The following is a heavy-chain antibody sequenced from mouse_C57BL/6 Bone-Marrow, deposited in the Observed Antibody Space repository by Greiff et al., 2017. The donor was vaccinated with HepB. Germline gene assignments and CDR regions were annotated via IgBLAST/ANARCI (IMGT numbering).Heavy chain of an antibody. D-gene: IGHD1-1*01. CDR2: IDPENGDT. CDR3: TTLPDFDY. J-gene: IGHJ2*01. V-gene: IGHV14-4*01. Sequence: EVQLQQSGAELVRPGASVKLSCTASGFNIKDDYMHWVKQRPEQGLEWIGWIDPENGDTEYASKFQGKATITADTSSNTAYLQLSSLTSEDTAVYYCTTLPDFDYWGQGTTLTVSS. CDR1: GFNIKDDY.